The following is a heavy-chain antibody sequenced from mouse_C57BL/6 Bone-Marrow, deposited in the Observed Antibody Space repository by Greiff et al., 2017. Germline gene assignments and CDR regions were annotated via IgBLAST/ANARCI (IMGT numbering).Heavy chain of an antibody. CDR3: TRSLIYYGTNY. V-gene: IGHV14-2*01. CDR2: IDPEDGET. CDR1: GFNIKDYY. Sequence: VQLQQPGAELVKPGASVKLSCTASGFNIKDYYIHWMKQRTEQGLEWIGRIDPEDGETKYAPKFQDKATITADTSSNTAYLQLSSLTSEDTAVYYCTRSLIYYGTNYWGQGTTLTVSS. D-gene: IGHD1-1*01. J-gene: IGHJ2*01.